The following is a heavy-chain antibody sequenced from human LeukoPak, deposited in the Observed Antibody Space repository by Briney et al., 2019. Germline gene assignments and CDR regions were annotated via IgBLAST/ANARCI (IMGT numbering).Heavy chain of an antibody. V-gene: IGHV3-30*18. CDR2: ISYDGSNK. D-gene: IGHD5-12*01. Sequence: VGSLTLFCAASGFTFGRYDMHWVRQAPGKGLALVSVISYDGSNKYYADSVKGRFTISRDNSKNTLYLQMNSLRAEDTAVYYCAKAREAWTATIGAVFDYWGQGTLVTVSS. J-gene: IGHJ4*02. CDR3: AKAREAWTATIGAVFDY. CDR1: GFTFGRYD.